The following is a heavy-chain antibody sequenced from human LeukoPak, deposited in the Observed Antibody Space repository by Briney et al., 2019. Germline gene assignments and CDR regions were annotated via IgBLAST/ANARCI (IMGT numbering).Heavy chain of an antibody. CDR1: GYTFTGYF. D-gene: IGHD2-15*01. V-gene: IGHV1-2*06. CDR2: INPNTGGT. CDR3: AIAGGGSDAFDI. J-gene: IGHJ3*02. Sequence: GASVKVSCKAFGYTFTGYFMHWVRQAPGQGLEWMGRINPNTGGTKYTQKFQGRVTMTRDTSISTAYMELSNLRSDDTAVYYCAIAGGGSDAFDIWGQGTMVTVSS.